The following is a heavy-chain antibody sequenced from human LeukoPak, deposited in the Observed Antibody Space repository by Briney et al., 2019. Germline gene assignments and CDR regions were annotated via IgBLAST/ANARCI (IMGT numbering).Heavy chain of an antibody. CDR1: GFTFSDAW. CDR2: IKSKIEVGTI. J-gene: IGHJ4*02. V-gene: IGHV3-15*01. Sequence: GGSLSLSCVASGFTFSDAWMSWVRQAPGKGLEWVGRIKSKIEVGTIDYAAPVKGRFTISRDDSRNTLYLQMNSLKTEDTAAYYCTTRRQDGWWGQGTLVTVSS. CDR3: TTRRQDGW. D-gene: IGHD2-15*01.